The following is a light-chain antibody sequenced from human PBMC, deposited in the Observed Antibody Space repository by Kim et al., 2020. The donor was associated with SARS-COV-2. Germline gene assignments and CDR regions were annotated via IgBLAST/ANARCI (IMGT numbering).Light chain of an antibody. CDR1: QSVGSH. CDR2: GAS. CDR3: LQTYSVPT. J-gene: IGKJ1*01. Sequence: DIQMTQSPVSLSASVGDRVTITCRASQSVGSHLNWFQQKPGKVPKLLIFGASNLQRGAPSRFSASGSGTDFTLTINTLQPEDFVTYYCLQTYSVPTFGPGTKVGIK. V-gene: IGKV1-39*01.